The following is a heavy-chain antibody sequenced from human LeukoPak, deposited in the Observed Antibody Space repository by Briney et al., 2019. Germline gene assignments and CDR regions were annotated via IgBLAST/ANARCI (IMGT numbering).Heavy chain of an antibody. CDR3: ARDARKYCDFWSGYYRNWFDP. J-gene: IGHJ5*02. V-gene: IGHV4-4*07. D-gene: IGHD3-3*01. Sequence: PSETLSLTCTVSGGSISSYYWSWIRQPAGKGLEWIGRIYTSGSTNYNPSLKSRVTMSVDTSKNQFSLKLSSVTAADTAVYYCARDARKYCDFWSGYYRNWFDPWGQGTLVTVSS. CDR2: IYTSGST. CDR1: GGSISSYY.